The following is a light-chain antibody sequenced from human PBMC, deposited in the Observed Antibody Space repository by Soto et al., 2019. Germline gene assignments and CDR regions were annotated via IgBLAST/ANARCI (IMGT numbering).Light chain of an antibody. Sequence: IVMTQSPATLSVSPGERATLSCRASQSISCTLAWYQQKPGQAPRLLIHGASTRATGIPARFSGSESGTEFSLTISSLQSEDFAIYYCQQYIDWPLITCGQGTRLEIK. CDR2: GAS. J-gene: IGKJ5*01. CDR3: QQYIDWPLIT. V-gene: IGKV3-15*01. CDR1: QSISCT.